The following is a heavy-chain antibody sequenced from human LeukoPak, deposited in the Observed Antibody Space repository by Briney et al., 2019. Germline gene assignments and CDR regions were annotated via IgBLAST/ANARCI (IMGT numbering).Heavy chain of an antibody. Sequence: GGSLRLSCAASGFTVSSNYRSWVRQAPGKGLEWLSHISSSGSSKNYAESVKGRFTISRDNAKNSLYLQMNSLRAEETAVYYCAREGYYDSSGYLGVFDYWGQGTLVTVSS. CDR1: GFTVSSNY. V-gene: IGHV3-48*03. D-gene: IGHD3-22*01. J-gene: IGHJ4*02. CDR2: ISSSGSSK. CDR3: AREGYYDSSGYLGVFDY.